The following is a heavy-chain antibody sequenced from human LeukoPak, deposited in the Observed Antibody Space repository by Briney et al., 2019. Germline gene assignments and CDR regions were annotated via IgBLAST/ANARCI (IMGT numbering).Heavy chain of an antibody. CDR3: AGLSDFWSGYMTS. CDR1: GYSFTSYW. Sequence: GESLKISCKDSGYSFTSYWIGWVRQMPGKGLEWMGIIYPGDSDTRYSPSFQGQVTISADKSINTAYLQWSSLKASDTAMYYCAGLSDFWSGYMTSWGQGTLVTVSS. CDR2: IYPGDSDT. D-gene: IGHD3-3*01. V-gene: IGHV5-51*01. J-gene: IGHJ4*02.